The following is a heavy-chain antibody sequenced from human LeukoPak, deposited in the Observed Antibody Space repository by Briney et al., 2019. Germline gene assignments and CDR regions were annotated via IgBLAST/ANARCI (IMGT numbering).Heavy chain of an antibody. J-gene: IGHJ4*02. Sequence: ASVKVSCKASGYTFTSYDIDWVRQATGQGLEWMGWMNPNSGNTGYAQKFQGRVTITRNTSISTAYMELSSLRSEDTAVYYCARGSWNYGDFDYWGQGTLVTVSS. CDR3: ARGSWNYGDFDY. V-gene: IGHV1-8*03. D-gene: IGHD1-7*01. CDR1: GYTFTSYD. CDR2: MNPNSGNT.